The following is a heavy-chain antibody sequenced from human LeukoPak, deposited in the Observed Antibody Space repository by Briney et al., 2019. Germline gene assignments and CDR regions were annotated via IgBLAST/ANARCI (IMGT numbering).Heavy chain of an antibody. Sequence: PSETLSLTCTVSGGSISSYYWSWIRQPPGKGLEWIGYIYYSGSTNYNPSLKSRVTISVDTSKNQFSLKLSSVTAADTAVYYCAREVVAVPNWFDPWGQGTLVTVSS. J-gene: IGHJ5*02. CDR2: IYYSGST. CDR1: GGSISSYY. V-gene: IGHV4-59*01. CDR3: AREVVAVPNWFDP. D-gene: IGHD2-15*01.